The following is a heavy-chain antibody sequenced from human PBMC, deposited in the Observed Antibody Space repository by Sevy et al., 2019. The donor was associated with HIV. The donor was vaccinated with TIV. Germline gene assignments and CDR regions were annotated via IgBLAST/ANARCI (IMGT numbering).Heavy chain of an antibody. Sequence: AGSLRLSCAASGFTFSNAWMSWVLQAPGKALEWVGRIKSKTDGGTTDYAAPVKGRFTISRDDSKNTLYLQMNSLKTEDTAVYYCTIDPTAMFHGDAWGQGTLVTVSS. D-gene: IGHD5-18*01. CDR1: GFTFSNAW. CDR2: IKSKTDGGTT. V-gene: IGHV3-15*01. J-gene: IGHJ5*02. CDR3: TIDPTAMFHGDA.